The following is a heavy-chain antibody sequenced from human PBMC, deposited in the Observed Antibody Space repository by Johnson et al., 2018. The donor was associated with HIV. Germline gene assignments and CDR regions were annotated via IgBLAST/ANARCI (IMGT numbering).Heavy chain of an antibody. J-gene: IGHJ3*02. CDR3: ARAPAWLRGFDI. Sequence: VQLVESGGGVVQPGRSLRLSCAVSGFTVSSNYMTWVRRAPGKGLEWVSVISSDGNTYYADSVKGRFSISRDNSKNTLYLQMNRLTVRDTALYYCARAPAWLRGFDIRGQGTMVTVSS. V-gene: IGHV3-66*01. D-gene: IGHD5-24*01. CDR2: ISSDGNT. CDR1: GFTVSSNY.